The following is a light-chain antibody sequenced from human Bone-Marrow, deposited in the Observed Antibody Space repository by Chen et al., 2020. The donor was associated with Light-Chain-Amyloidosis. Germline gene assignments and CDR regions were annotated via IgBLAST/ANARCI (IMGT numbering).Light chain of an antibody. Sequence: EIVMTQSPATLSVSPGERATLSCRASQSVSSNLACYQQTPVQAPRLLLYGAATRATCIPARFRGSGSGREFTLTVSSMQSEDFADYYCQQYNNWRALTVGGGTEVGIQ. CDR1: QSVSSN. V-gene: IGKV3-15*01. CDR2: GAA. CDR3: QQYNNWRALT. J-gene: IGKJ4*01.